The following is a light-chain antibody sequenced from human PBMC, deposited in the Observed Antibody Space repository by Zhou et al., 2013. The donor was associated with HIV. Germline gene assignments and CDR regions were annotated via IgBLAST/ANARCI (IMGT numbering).Light chain of an antibody. CDR3: QQSYNTPSWT. V-gene: IGKV1D-13*01. CDR2: DAS. J-gene: IGKJ1*01. CDR1: QGISSA. Sequence: AIQLTQSPSSLSASVGDRVTITCRASQGISSALAWYQQKPGKAPKLLIYDASSLESGVPSRFSGSGSGTDFTLTISSLQPEDFATYYCQQSYNTPSWTFGQGTKVELK.